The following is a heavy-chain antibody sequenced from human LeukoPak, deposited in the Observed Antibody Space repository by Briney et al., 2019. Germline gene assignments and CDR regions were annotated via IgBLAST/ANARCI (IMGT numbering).Heavy chain of an antibody. J-gene: IGHJ3*02. Sequence: PSETLSLTCTVSGGSISISSYYWSWIRQSPGKGLEWIGYVFYSGKTDYSPSLRSRVSMSVDTSKNQFSLKVTSVTAADTAVYYCARDTNLRDSFDIWGQGTMATVSS. V-gene: IGHV4-61*01. CDR1: GGSISISSYY. CDR3: ARDTNLRDSFDI. D-gene: IGHD2-8*01. CDR2: VFYSGKT.